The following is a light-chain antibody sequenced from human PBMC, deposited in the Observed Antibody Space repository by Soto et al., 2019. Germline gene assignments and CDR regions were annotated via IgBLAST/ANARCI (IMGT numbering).Light chain of an antibody. CDR3: ISYTSDDVRYV. V-gene: IGLV2-14*01. CDR2: EVS. CDR1: NSDVGIYDF. Sequence: QSALTQPASVSGTPGQSITISCTGSNSDVGIYDFVSWYQHHPGRAPKLIVSEVSHRPSGVSNRFSGSKSGNTASLTISGLQSEDEADYYCISYTSDDVRYVFCTGTKLTVL. J-gene: IGLJ1*01.